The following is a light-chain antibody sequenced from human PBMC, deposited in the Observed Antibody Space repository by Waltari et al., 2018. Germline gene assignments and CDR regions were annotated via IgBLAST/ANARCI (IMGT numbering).Light chain of an antibody. CDR2: RNN. CDR1: SSNIGSNY. J-gene: IGLJ3*02. CDR3: AAWDDSLSGLV. V-gene: IGLV1-47*01. Sequence: QSVLTQPPSASGTPGQRVTISCSGSSSNIGSNYVYWYQQLPGTAPKLLIYRNNQRPSGVPARFSGSRSGTSASLAISGRRSGDEADYYCAAWDDSLSGLVFGGGTKLTV.